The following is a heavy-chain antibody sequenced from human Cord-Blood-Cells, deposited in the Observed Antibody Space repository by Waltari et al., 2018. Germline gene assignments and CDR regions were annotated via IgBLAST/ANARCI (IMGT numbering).Heavy chain of an antibody. Sequence: QVQLQQSGPGLVKPSQTLSLPFAISGVNVSSNSAAWNWIGQYPSRGLEWLGRTNYKSKCDKEYEVTVKRRTTINPDTSKNEFSLQLNDVTPEYTAVYDCASISLAAVGIDYWGQGTLVTVSS. D-gene: IGHD6-13*01. CDR1: GVNVSSNSAA. CDR2: TNYKSKCDK. CDR3: ASISLAAVGIDY. V-gene: IGHV6-1*01. J-gene: IGHJ4*02.